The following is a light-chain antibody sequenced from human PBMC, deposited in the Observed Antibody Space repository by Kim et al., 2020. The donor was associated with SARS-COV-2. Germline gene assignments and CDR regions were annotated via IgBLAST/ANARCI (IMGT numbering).Light chain of an antibody. CDR3: PQRVDWHLA. CDR1: QSISRK. CDR2: DAS. V-gene: IGKV3-11*01. Sequence: EIVLTQSPATLSLSPGERATLSFRASQSISRKLVWYQQSPSQATRLLIYDASNRATGVPARFSGSGSGTDFNLTISSLESEDFAVYYCPQRVDWHLAFGRGTKVHIK. J-gene: IGKJ4*01.